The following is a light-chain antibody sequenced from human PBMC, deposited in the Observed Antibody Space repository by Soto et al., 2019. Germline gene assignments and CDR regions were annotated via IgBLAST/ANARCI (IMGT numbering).Light chain of an antibody. CDR2: DAS. CDR1: ESIATW. Sequence: DVHMTQSPSTLSASVGDRVTITCRASESIATWLAWYQQKPGKAPKLLIYDASRLESGVPSRFSGGGSGKEFTLTISDQQPDDFATYYCHQYNSYFGQGTKLEI. CDR3: HQYNSY. V-gene: IGKV1-5*01. J-gene: IGKJ2*01.